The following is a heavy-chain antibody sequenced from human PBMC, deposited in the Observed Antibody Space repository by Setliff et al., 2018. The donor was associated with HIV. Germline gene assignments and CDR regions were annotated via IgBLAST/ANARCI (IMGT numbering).Heavy chain of an antibody. J-gene: IGHJ4*02. D-gene: IGHD6-19*01. CDR3: ARHRQWHLLPDH. V-gene: IGHV4-34*01. Sequence: SETLSLTCAVYGGSFNGYYWSWIRQPPGKGLEWIGEITHSGSTYYNPSLKSRVTILMDTSNKQFSVRLRSVTAADTATYYCARHRQWHLLPDHWGQGVWVTVSS. CDR1: GGSFNGYY. CDR2: ITHSGST.